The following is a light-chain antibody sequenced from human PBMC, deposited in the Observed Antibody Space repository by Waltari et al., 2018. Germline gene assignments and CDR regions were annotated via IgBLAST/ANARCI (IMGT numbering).Light chain of an antibody. J-gene: IGKJ2*01. Sequence: DNQMTQSPSSLSASVGNRVTITCRASQLVRSSLTWYQQKPGKAPKLLIFATSHLQSGVPSRFSGGGYETDFTLTISSLQPEDWATYFCQQSHTCPYTFGQGTKLEIK. CDR2: ATS. CDR1: QLVRSS. CDR3: QQSHTCPYT. V-gene: IGKV1-39*01.